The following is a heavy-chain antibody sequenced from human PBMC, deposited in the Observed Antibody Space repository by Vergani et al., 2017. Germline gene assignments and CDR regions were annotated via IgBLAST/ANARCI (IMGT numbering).Heavy chain of an antibody. D-gene: IGHD6-13*01. Sequence: QVQLVQSGAEVKKPGASVKVSCKASGYTFTGYYMHWVRQAPGQGLEWMGWINPNSGGTNYAQKFQGRVTITADKSTSTAYMELSSLRSEDTAVYYCARPSDPGSSRNYYYYYYMDVWGKGTTVTVSS. CDR3: ARPSDPGSSRNYYYYYYMDV. J-gene: IGHJ6*03. CDR1: GYTFTGYY. V-gene: IGHV1-2*02. CDR2: INPNSGGT.